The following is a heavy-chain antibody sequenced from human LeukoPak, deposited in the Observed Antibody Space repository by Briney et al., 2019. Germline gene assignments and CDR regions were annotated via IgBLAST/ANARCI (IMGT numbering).Heavy chain of an antibody. V-gene: IGHV5-10-1*01. J-gene: IGHJ5*02. D-gene: IGHD2-2*01. CDR2: IDPSDSYT. CDR1: GYSFTSYW. Sequence: GESLKISCKGSGYSFTSYWISWVRRMPGKGLEWMGRIDPSDSYTNYSPSFQGHVTISADKSISTAYLQWSSLKASDTAMYYCARYRHIVVVPAAIQTNWFDPWGQGTLVTVSS. CDR3: ARYRHIVVVPAAIQTNWFDP.